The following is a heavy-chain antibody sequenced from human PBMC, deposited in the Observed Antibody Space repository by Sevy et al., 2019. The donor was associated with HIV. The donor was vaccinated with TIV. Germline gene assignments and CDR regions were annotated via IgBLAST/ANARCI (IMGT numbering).Heavy chain of an antibody. CDR2: INPNSGGT. V-gene: IGHV1-2*02. D-gene: IGHD4-17*01. J-gene: IGHJ4*02. CDR3: ARDFRYDYGDPKLRYFDY. CDR1: GYTFTGYY. Sequence: ASVKVSYKASGYTFTGYYMHWVRQAPGQGLEWMGWINPNSGGTNYAQKFQGRVTMTRDTSISTDYMELSRLRSDDTAVYYCARDFRYDYGDPKLRYFDYWVQGTLVTVSS.